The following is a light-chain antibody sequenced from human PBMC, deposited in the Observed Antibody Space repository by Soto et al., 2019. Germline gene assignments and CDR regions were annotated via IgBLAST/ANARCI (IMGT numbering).Light chain of an antibody. J-gene: IGKJ1*01. Sequence: EIVLTQSPGTLSLSSVGRASLSCSASQSVSSSYLAWYQQKPGQAPRLLIYGASGGATGIPDRFSGSGSGTDFTLTISRLEPEDFAVYYCHQYGSSPTFGQGTKVDIK. CDR2: GAS. CDR1: QSVSSSY. V-gene: IGKV3-20*01. CDR3: HQYGSSPT.